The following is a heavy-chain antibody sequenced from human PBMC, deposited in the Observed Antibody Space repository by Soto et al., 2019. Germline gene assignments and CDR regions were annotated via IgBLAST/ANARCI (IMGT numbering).Heavy chain of an antibody. CDR1: GFTFSSNY. J-gene: IGHJ4*02. Sequence: GGSLRLSCAASGFTFSSNYMSWVRQAPVKGLEWVSVIYSGGSTYYADSVKGRFTISRHNSKNTLYLQMNSLRAEDTAVYYCAREVQGCSGGSCYSGLSHWGQGTLVTVSS. CDR2: IYSGGST. D-gene: IGHD2-15*01. CDR3: AREVQGCSGGSCYSGLSH. V-gene: IGHV3-53*04.